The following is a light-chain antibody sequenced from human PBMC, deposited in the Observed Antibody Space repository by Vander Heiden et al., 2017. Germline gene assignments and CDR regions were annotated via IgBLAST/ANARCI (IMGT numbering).Light chain of an antibody. V-gene: IGKV3-20*01. CDR2: GAS. Sequence: ETVLSQSPGTLSLSPGARVTLSCRASQHVDSKFLAWYQQKSGQAPRLLISGASNSAPGVPDRFPGSASGTDFTLTLSMLVSEDSAVYCCQQDGGSPVTFGQGTRLEMK. J-gene: IGKJ5*01. CDR3: QQDGGSPVT. CDR1: QHVDSKF.